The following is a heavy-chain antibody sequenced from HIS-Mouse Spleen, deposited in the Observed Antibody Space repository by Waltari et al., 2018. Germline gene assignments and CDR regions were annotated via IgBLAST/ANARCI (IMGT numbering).Heavy chain of an antibody. CDR2: IYYSGRT. CDR1: GASISSSSYY. D-gene: IGHD6-13*01. J-gene: IGHJ2*01. CDR3: AREIPYSSSWYDWYFDL. V-gene: IGHV4-39*07. Sequence: QLQLQESGPGLVKPSETLSLTCTVSGASISSSSYYWGWIRQPPGKGLGWIGSIYYSGRTYYNPSLKSRVTISVDTSKNQFSLKLSSVTAADTAVYYCAREIPYSSSWYDWYFDLWGRGTLVTVSS.